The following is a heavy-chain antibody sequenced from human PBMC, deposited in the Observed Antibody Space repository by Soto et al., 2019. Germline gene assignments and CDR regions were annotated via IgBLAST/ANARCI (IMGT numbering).Heavy chain of an antibody. J-gene: IGHJ3*02. CDR3: ARQREACSSTSCYSPFDI. V-gene: IGHV5-51*01. D-gene: IGHD2-2*01. CDR2: IYPGNSDT. CDR1: GYSFTSYW. Sequence: PVGSLKISCKGSGYSFTSYWIGWVRQMPGKGLEWMGIIYPGNSDTRYSPSFQGQVTISADKSISTAHLQWSSLKASDTATYYCARQREACSSTSCYSPFDIRAQRTIVTVSS.